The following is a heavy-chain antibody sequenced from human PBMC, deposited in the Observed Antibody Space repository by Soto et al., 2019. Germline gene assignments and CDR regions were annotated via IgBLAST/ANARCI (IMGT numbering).Heavy chain of an antibody. CDR3: ARDIACSSTSCYDFGGWFDP. CDR2: INAGNGNT. Sequence: VQLVQSGAEVKKPGASVKVSCKASGYTFTSYALHWVRQAPGQRLEWMGWINAGNGNTKYSQKFQGRVTITRDTSASTSYMELSSLRSEDTAVYYCARDIACSSTSCYDFGGWFDPWGQGTLVTVSS. CDR1: GYTFTSYA. J-gene: IGHJ5*02. V-gene: IGHV1-3*01. D-gene: IGHD2-2*01.